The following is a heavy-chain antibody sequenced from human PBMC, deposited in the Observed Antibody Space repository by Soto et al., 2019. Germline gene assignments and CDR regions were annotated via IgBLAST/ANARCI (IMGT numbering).Heavy chain of an antibody. V-gene: IGHV4-59*01. CDR3: AREWVNYGDYLFAY. J-gene: IGHJ4*02. Sequence: SETLSLTCTVSGGSISSYYWSWIRQPPGKGLEWIGYIYYSGSTNYNPSLKSRVTISVDTSKNQFSLKLSSVTAADTAVYYCAREWVNYGDYLFAYWGQGTPVPVSS. D-gene: IGHD4-17*01. CDR2: IYYSGST. CDR1: GGSISSYY.